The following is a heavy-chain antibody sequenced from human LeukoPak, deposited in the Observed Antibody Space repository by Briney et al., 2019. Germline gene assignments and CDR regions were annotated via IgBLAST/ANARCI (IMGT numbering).Heavy chain of an antibody. V-gene: IGHV3-23*01. CDR1: GFTFSSYA. D-gene: IGHD2-15*01. Sequence: GGSLRLSCAASGFTFSSYAINWVRQAPGKGLEWVSTISGSDGSTYYADSVKGRFTISRDNSKNTLYLQMNSLRVEDTAIYYCAKGRGYCTGGSCYSDYWGQGTLVTVSS. J-gene: IGHJ4*02. CDR3: AKGRGYCTGGSCYSDY. CDR2: ISGSDGST.